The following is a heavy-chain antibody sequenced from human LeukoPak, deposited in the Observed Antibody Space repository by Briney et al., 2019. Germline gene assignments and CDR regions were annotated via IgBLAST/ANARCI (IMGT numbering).Heavy chain of an antibody. CDR1: GFTFSNYA. V-gene: IGHV3-23*01. Sequence: GGSLRLSCAASGFTFSNYAMTWVRQAPGRGLEWVSAISGSGGSTHNADSVKGRFTISRDNTKNTLYLQMNSLRAEDTAVYYCVQEGPRGLAFDIWGQGTKVTVSS. CDR2: ISGSGGST. CDR3: VQEGPRGLAFDI. J-gene: IGHJ3*02.